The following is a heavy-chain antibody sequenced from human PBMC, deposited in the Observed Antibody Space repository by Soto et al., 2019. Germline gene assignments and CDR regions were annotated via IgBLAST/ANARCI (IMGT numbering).Heavy chain of an antibody. V-gene: IGHV6-1*01. CDR2: TYYRSNWRH. CDR3: GRGVAGSGFDL. Sequence: SQTLSLPCAISGYSVSSNTAAWNWIRSSPSRGLEWLGRTYYRSNWRHDYAVSVKSRITVNPDTSKNHFSLQLNSVTPDDTALDYCGRGVAGSGFDLWGQGTLVTGSS. J-gene: IGHJ4*02. CDR1: GYSVSSNTAA. D-gene: IGHD6-19*01.